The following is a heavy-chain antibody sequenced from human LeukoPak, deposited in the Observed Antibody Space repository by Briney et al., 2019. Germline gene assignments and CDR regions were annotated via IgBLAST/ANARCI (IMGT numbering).Heavy chain of an antibody. Sequence: GGSLRLSCAASGFSFSDYWMSWVRQAPGKGLEWVANIKQDGSEKYYVDSVKGRFTISIDNAKNSRYLQMKGLIAEDTAVYYCAKYRADCFDIWGQGTMVTVSS. CDR3: AKYRADCFDI. V-gene: IGHV3-7*05. D-gene: IGHD2-21*01. J-gene: IGHJ3*02. CDR2: IKQDGSEK. CDR1: GFSFSDYW.